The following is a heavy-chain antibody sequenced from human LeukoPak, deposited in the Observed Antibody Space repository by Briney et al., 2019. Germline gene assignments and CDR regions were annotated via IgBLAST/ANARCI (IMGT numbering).Heavy chain of an antibody. CDR1: GFSFSSYA. CDR2: ISYDGRNE. J-gene: IGHJ6*02. CDR3: ARGGDSWSGYSYGMDV. V-gene: IGHV3-30*04. Sequence: PGGSLRLSRAASGFSFSSYAMHWVRQAPGKGLEWVAVISYDGRNEYYADSVKGRFTISRDISKNTVYLQMNSLRPEDTAVYYCARGGDSWSGYSYGMDVWGQGTTVTVSS. D-gene: IGHD3-3*01.